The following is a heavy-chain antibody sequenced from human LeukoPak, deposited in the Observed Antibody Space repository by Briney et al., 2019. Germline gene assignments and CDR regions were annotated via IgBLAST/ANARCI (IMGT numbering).Heavy chain of an antibody. CDR3: ARVTTSRPHYYGSARPTYYYYYYMDV. J-gene: IGHJ6*03. V-gene: IGHV3-21*01. D-gene: IGHD3-10*01. Sequence: GGSLRLSCAASGLTFSSYNMNWVRQAPGKGLEWVSSITSGSSYRFYADSVKGRFTISRDNAKNSLYLQVNSLRAEDTAVYYCARVTTSRPHYYGSARPTYYYYYYMDVWGKGTTVTISS. CDR2: ITSGSSYR. CDR1: GLTFSSYN.